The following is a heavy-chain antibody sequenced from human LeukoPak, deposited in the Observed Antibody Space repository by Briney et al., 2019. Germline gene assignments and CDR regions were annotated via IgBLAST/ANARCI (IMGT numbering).Heavy chain of an antibody. J-gene: IGHJ4*02. V-gene: IGHV3-30*18. CDR3: AKDSSTACHD. Sequence: GGSLRLSCAASGFTFSSYGMHWVRQAPGKGLEWVAVISYDGSNKYYADSVKGRFTISRDNSKSTLYLQMNSLELEDTAVYYCAKDSSTACHDWGQGTLVTVSS. CDR2: ISYDGSNK. CDR1: GFTFSSYG. D-gene: IGHD2-2*01.